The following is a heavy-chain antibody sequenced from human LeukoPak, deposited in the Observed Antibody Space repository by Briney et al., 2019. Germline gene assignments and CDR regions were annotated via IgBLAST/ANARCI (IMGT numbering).Heavy chain of an antibody. Sequence: GGSLRLSCAASGFTVSSNYMSWVRQAPGKGLEWVSVIYSGGSTYYADSVKGRFTISRDNSKNTLYLQMNSLRAEDTAVYYCARDLSSGYSSGLGAFDIWGQGTMVTVSS. V-gene: IGHV3-66*01. J-gene: IGHJ3*02. CDR2: IYSGGST. CDR3: ARDLSSGYSSGLGAFDI. D-gene: IGHD6-19*01. CDR1: GFTVSSNY.